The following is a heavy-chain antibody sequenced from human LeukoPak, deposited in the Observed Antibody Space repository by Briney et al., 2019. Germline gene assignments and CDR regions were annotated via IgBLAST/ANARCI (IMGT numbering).Heavy chain of an antibody. CDR2: IGSTGSTI. D-gene: IGHD5-18*01. J-gene: IGHJ4*02. CDR3: AKMAGYSYGYKYFDY. V-gene: IGHV3-48*01. Sequence: GGSLRLSCAASGFTFSYYNMNWVRQAPGKGLEWVSYIGSTGSTIYYADSVKGRFTISRDNSKNTLYLQMNSLRAEDTAVYYCAKMAGYSYGYKYFDYWGQGTLVTISS. CDR1: GFTFSYYN.